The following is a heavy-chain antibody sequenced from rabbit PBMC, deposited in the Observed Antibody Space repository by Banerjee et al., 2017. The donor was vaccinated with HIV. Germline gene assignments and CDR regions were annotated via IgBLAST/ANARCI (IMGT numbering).Heavy chain of an antibody. CDR3: ARDLAGAIGWNFNL. CDR2: INTISADT. CDR1: GFSFSSGYV. V-gene: IGHV1S45*01. D-gene: IGHD4-1*01. Sequence: QEQLEESGGDLVKPEGSLTLTCTASGFSFSSGYVMCWVRQAPGKGLEWIACINTISADTVYATWAKGRFTISRTSSTTVALQMTSLTAADTATYFCARDLAGAIGWNFNLWGPGTLVTVS. J-gene: IGHJ4*01.